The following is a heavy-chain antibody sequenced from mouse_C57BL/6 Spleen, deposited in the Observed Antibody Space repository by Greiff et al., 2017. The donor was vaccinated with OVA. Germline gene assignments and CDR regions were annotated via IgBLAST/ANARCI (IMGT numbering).Heavy chain of an antibody. V-gene: IGHV8-12*01. CDR3: ARFYYGNYVRLFYAMDY. CDR1: GFSLSTSGMG. D-gene: IGHD2-1*01. CDR2: IYWDDDK. J-gene: IGHJ4*01. Sequence: QVTLKESGPGILQSSQTLSLTCSFSGFSLSTSGMGVSWIRQPSGKGLEWLAHIYWDDDKRYNPSLKSRLTISKDTSRNQVFLKITSVDTADTATYYCARFYYGNYVRLFYAMDYWGQGTSVTVSS.